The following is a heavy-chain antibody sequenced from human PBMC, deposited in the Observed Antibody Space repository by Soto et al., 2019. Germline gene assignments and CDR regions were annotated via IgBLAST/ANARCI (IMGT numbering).Heavy chain of an antibody. D-gene: IGHD1-26*01. CDR2: INPKSGDT. Sequence: ASVKVSCKASGYTLTDYFMHWVRQSPGQWLEWMGCINPKSGDTYYSQKFQGRVTMTRDTSFTTAYMELRRMRSDDTAMYFCTRSVGSYSYYGMDVWGQGTSVTVSS. J-gene: IGHJ6*02. V-gene: IGHV1-2*02. CDR3: TRSVGSYSYYGMDV. CDR1: GYTLTDYF.